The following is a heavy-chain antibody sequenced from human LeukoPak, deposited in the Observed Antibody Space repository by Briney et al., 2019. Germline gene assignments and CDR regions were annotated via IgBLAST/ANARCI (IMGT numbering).Heavy chain of an antibody. CDR2: IKQDGTGK. D-gene: IGHD3-10*01. CDR1: GFSFTTYW. V-gene: IGHV3-7*01. Sequence: GGSLRLSCAASGFSFTTYWMSWVRQAPGKGLEWVANIKQDGTGKSYVDSVKGRFTISRDNAKNSLYLQMNTLRVEDTAVYYCAKLAKYFYGSETYYFFEHWGQGTPVTASS. J-gene: IGHJ4*02. CDR3: AKLAKYFYGSETYYFFEH.